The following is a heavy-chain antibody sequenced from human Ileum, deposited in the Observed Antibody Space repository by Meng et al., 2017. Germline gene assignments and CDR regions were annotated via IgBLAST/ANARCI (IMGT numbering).Heavy chain of an antibody. Sequence: LELQESGPGLVKPSGTLSLTCTVAGDLLSSGTYYWGWIRQPPGKGLEWIGSLYYSGNTYYNPSLRSRVTISIDTSKNQFSLKLNSVTAADTAVYYCGKAPHYWGQGTLVTVSS. CDR1: GDLLSSGTYY. V-gene: IGHV4-39*07. J-gene: IGHJ4*02. CDR2: LYYSGNT. CDR3: GKAPHY.